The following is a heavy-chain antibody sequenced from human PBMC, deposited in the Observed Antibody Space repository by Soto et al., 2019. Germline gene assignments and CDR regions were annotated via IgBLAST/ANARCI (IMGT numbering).Heavy chain of an antibody. V-gene: IGHV1-8*01. CDR3: ARGRIAAAGTFYY. Sequence: ASVKVSCKASGYTFTSYDINWVREATGQGLEWMGWMNPNSGNTGYAQKFQGRVTMTRNTSISTAYMELSSLRSEDTAVYYCARGRIAAAGTFYYWGQGTLVTVSS. CDR2: MNPNSGNT. J-gene: IGHJ4*02. D-gene: IGHD6-13*01. CDR1: GYTFTSYD.